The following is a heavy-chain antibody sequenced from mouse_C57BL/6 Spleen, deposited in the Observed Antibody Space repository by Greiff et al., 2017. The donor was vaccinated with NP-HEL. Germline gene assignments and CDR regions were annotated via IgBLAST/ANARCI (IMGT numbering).Heavy chain of an antibody. D-gene: IGHD1-1*01. Sequence: QVQLQQSGPELVKPGASVKISCKASGYAFSSSWMHWVKQRPGKGLEWIGRIYPGDGDTNYNGKFKGKATLTADKSSSTAYMQLSSLTSEDSAVYFCAKGAYYDGGSWFDYWGQGTTLTVSS. CDR2: IYPGDGDT. CDR1: GYAFSSSW. J-gene: IGHJ2*01. V-gene: IGHV1-82*01. CDR3: AKGAYYDGGSWFDY.